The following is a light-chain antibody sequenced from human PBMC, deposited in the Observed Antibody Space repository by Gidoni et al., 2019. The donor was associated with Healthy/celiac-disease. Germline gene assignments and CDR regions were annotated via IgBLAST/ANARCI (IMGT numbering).Light chain of an antibody. Sequence: QSALTPPASVSGSPGQSITISCTGTSSDVGGYNYVSWYQQHPGKAPKIMIYDVSNRPSGVSNRFSGSKSGNTASLTISGLQAEDEEDYYCSSYTSSSTVVFGGGTKLTVL. V-gene: IGLV2-14*03. CDR2: DVS. CDR1: SSDVGGYNY. J-gene: IGLJ2*01. CDR3: SSYTSSSTVV.